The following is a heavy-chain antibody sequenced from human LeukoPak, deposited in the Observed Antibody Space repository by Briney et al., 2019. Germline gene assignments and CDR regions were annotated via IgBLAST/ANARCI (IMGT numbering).Heavy chain of an antibody. CDR1: GYTFTGYY. J-gene: IGHJ4*02. CDR3: ARARRGYSNGGFDY. V-gene: IGHV1-2*02. Sequence: GASVKVSCEASGYTFTGYYMHWVRQAPGQGLEWMGWINPNSGGTNYAQKFQGRVTMTRDTSISTAYMELSRLRSDDTAVYYCARARRGYSNGGFDYWGQGTLVTVSS. CDR2: INPNSGGT. D-gene: IGHD5-12*01.